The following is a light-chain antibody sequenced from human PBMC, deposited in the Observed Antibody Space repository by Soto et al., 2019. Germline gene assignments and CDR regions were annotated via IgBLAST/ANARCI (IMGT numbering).Light chain of an antibody. CDR3: ATWDNLLSAGL. CDR1: PSNIGNNF. V-gene: IGLV1-51*01. J-gene: IGLJ2*01. Sequence: QSVLTQPPSVSATPGQKVTISCSGGPSNIGNNFVSWYQRLPGTAPRVIIYDNYERPSGIPDRLSGSKSGTPATLDITGLQTGDEADYYCATWDNLLSAGLFGGGTKLTVL. CDR2: DNY.